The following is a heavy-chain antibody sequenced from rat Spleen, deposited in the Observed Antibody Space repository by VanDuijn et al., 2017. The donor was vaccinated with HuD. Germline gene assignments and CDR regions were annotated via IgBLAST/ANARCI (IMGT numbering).Heavy chain of an antibody. CDR2: ISTGGGST. J-gene: IGHJ2*01. CDR1: GFTFSNYY. D-gene: IGHD1-4*01. V-gene: IGHV5-27*01. Sequence: EVQLVESGGGLVQPGRSMKLSCAASGFTFSNYYMAWVRQAPTKGLEWVAYISTGGGSTYYRDSVKVRFTITRDNAKSTLYRQMDSLRSEDTATYYCTKDYPGIYPDYWGQGVMVTVSS. CDR3: TKDYPGIYPDY.